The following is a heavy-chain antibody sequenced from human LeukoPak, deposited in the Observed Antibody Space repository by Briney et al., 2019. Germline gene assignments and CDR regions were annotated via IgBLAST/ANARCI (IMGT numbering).Heavy chain of an antibody. CDR1: GLTVSSNC. CDR2: IRASGGST. D-gene: IGHD4-23*01. V-gene: IGHV3-23*01. J-gene: IGHJ6*02. Sequence: GGSLRLSCAASGLTVSSNCMTWVRQPPGKGLEWVSSIRASGGSTYFADSVKGRFTISRDSSTNTVYLQMNSLRTEDTAIYYCAKDDGGIGYITDGFDVWGQGTTVTVSS. CDR3: AKDDGGIGYITDGFDV.